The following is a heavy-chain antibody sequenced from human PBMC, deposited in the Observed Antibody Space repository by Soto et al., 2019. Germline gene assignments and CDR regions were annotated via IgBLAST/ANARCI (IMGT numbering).Heavy chain of an antibody. CDR2: ISSNGGST. CDR1: GFTFSSYA. CDR3: ARDGFGELLPPDY. D-gene: IGHD3-10*01. V-gene: IGHV3-64*01. Sequence: GGSLRLSCAASGFTFSSYAMHWVRQAPGKGLEYVSAISSNGGSTYYANSVKGRFTISIDNSKNTLYLQMGSLRAEDMAVYYCARDGFGELLPPDYWGQGTLVTVSS. J-gene: IGHJ4*02.